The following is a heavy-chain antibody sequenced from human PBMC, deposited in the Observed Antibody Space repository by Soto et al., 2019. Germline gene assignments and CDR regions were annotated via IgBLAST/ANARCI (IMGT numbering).Heavy chain of an antibody. D-gene: IGHD3-3*01. Sequence: SETLSLTCTVSGGSIGSYYWSWIRQPPGKGLEWIGYIYYSGSTNYNPSLKSRVTISVDTSKNQFSLKLSSGTAADAAVYYWARGRDDFWSGYYYYDGMDVWGQGTTVTVSS. CDR3: ARGRDDFWSGYYYYDGMDV. CDR2: IYYSGST. V-gene: IGHV4-59*01. CDR1: GGSIGSYY. J-gene: IGHJ6*02.